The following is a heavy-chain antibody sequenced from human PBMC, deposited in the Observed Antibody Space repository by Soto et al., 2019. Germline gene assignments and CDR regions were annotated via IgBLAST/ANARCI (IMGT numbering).Heavy chain of an antibody. D-gene: IGHD2-15*01. CDR2: IIPIFGTA. V-gene: IGHV1-69*12. J-gene: IGHJ3*02. Sequence: QVQLVQSGAEVKKPGSSVKVSCKASGGTFSSYAISWVRQAPGQGLEWMGGIIPIFGTANYAQKFQGRVTITADASXXTXYXXLSSLRSEDTAVYYCARGRKDIVVVVAATHDAFDIWGQGTMVTVSS. CDR3: ARGRKDIVVVVAATHDAFDI. CDR1: GGTFSSYA.